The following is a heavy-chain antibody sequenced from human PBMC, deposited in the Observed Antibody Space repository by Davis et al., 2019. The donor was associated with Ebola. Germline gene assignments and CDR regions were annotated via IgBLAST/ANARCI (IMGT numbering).Heavy chain of an antibody. Sequence: LSLTCTVSGGSITNYYWSWIRQPPGKGLEWVSGISWNGGSKDYADSVKGRFTISRDNGKNSLYLQMSSLRDDDTAVYYCTRVNVVAAGSYDYWRQGTLVSVSS. CDR1: GGSITNYY. V-gene: IGHV3-9*01. D-gene: IGHD2-2*01. J-gene: IGHJ4*02. CDR3: TRVNVVAAGSYDY. CDR2: ISWNGGSK.